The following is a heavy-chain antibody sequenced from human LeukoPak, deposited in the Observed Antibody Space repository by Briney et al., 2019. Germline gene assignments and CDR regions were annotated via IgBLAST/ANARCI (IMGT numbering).Heavy chain of an antibody. CDR1: GFTFSAYG. CDR2: VSGADGTT. CDR3: AKVSFPLWYFDL. Sequence: GGSLRLSCAASGFTFSAYGMSWVRQSPRKGLEWVSGVSGADGTTYYADSVKGRFTISRDNSKSTLYLQMNNLRAEDTAVYYCAKVSFPLWYFDLWGRGTLVTVSS. V-gene: IGHV3-23*01. J-gene: IGHJ2*01.